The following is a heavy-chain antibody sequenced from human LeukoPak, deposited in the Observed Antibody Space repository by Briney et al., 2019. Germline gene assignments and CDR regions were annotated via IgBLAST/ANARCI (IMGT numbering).Heavy chain of an antibody. V-gene: IGHV3-15*01. Sequence: GGSLRLSCAASGFTFSRSWMTWVRQAPGKGLEWVGRIKSKTDGGTTDYAAPVKGRFTISRDDSKNTLYLQMNSLKTEDTAVYYCTTDGSYYYYYYMDVWGKGTTVTVSS. CDR2: IKSKTDGGTT. D-gene: IGHD1-26*01. CDR1: GFTFSRSW. J-gene: IGHJ6*03. CDR3: TTDGSYYYYYYMDV.